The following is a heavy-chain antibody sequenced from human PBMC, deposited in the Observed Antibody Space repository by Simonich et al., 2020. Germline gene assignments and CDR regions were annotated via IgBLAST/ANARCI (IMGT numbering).Heavy chain of an antibody. J-gene: IGHJ1*01. CDR1: GGSFSGYY. V-gene: IGHV4-34*01. CDR2: INHSGTT. D-gene: IGHD6-13*01. Sequence: QVQLQQWGAGLLKPSETLSLTCAVYGGSFSGYYWSWLRQPPGKGLEWIGEINHSGTTNYNPSLKSRVTISVDTSKNQFSLKLSSVTAADTAVYYCARGLRVAAAGTAFQHWGQGTLVTVSS. CDR3: ARGLRVAAAGTAFQH.